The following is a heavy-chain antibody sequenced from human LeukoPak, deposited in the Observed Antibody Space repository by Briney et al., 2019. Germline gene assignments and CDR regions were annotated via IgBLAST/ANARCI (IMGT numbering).Heavy chain of an antibody. J-gene: IGHJ3*02. Sequence: SETLSLTSTVSGASISSGSYYWSWIRQPAGKGLEWFGRIDTSGTTNYNPSLKSRVTISVDPSKNQFSLKLSSVTAADTAVYYCAREGFNREIDIWGQGTMVTVSS. V-gene: IGHV4-61*02. CDR2: IDTSGTT. CDR3: AREGFNREIDI. D-gene: IGHD1-26*01. CDR1: GASISSGSYY.